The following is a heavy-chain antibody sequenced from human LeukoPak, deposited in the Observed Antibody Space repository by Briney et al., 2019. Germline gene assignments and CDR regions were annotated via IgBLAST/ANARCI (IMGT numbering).Heavy chain of an antibody. J-gene: IGHJ6*02. D-gene: IGHD6-13*01. CDR1: GFTFSSYA. CDR2: ISSNGGST. CDR3: ARDLGSSWYYYYYGMDV. Sequence: GGSLRLSCAASGFTFSSYAMHWDRQAPGKGLEYVSAISSNGGSTYYANSVKGRFTISRDNSKNTLYLQMGSLRAEDMAVYYCARDLGSSWYYYYYGMDVWGQGTTVTVSS. V-gene: IGHV3-64*01.